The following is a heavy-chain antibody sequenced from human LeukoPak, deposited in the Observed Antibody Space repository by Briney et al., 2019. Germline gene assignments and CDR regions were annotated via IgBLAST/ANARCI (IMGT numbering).Heavy chain of an antibody. D-gene: IGHD6-13*01. CDR2: ITCNGTTI. J-gene: IGHJ4*02. V-gene: IGHV3-11*04. CDR1: GFTFNDYC. Sequence: GGSLRLSCAASGFTFNDYCMSWIRQAPGKGLEWVSYITCNGTTIYYADSVKGRFTISGDDAKNSLYLEMNSLRAEDTAVYYCARHLIAADYWGQGTLVTVSS. CDR3: ARHLIAADY.